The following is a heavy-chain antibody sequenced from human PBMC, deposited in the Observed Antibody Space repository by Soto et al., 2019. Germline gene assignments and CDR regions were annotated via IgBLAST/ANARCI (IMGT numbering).Heavy chain of an antibody. Sequence: QVHLVESGGGMVQPGTSLRLSCTASGFTFNSLSLHWVRQRPDKGLEWVAVISFDGRVTYYADFVKGRFTVSRDNSKNTSSLRVNSLRAEDTAVEYCAREPYGDSQYFDYWGQGTLVTVSS. CDR2: ISFDGRVT. CDR3: AREPYGDSQYFDY. V-gene: IGHV3-30*04. D-gene: IGHD2-21*02. CDR1: GFTFNSLS. J-gene: IGHJ4*02.